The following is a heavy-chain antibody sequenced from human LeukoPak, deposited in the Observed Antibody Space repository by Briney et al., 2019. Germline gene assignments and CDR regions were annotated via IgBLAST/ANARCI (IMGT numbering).Heavy chain of an antibody. V-gene: IGHV3-48*03. D-gene: IGHD3/OR15-3a*01. CDR3: ARDWTGAFDI. J-gene: IGHJ3*02. CDR2: ISSSGSTI. Sequence: EVSLRRSCAASGFTFSSYEMNWVRQAPGKGLEWVSYISSSGSTIYYADSVKGRFTISRDNAKNSLYLQMNSLRAEDTAVYYCARDWTGAFDIWGQGTMVTVSS. CDR1: GFTFSSYE.